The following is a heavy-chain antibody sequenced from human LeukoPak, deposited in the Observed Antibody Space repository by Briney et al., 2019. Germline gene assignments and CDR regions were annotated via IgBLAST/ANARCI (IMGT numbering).Heavy chain of an antibody. CDR1: GGFISNYY. Sequence: SVTPSLTCTVSGGFISNYYWSWIRQPPGKGLEWIGYIYYNGNTDYNPSLKSRVTISVDTSKNQFSLKLNSVTAADTAVYYCARGQVDTHFDYWGPGTLVTVSS. D-gene: IGHD2-2*02. J-gene: IGHJ4*02. CDR2: IYYNGNT. CDR3: ARGQVDTHFDY. V-gene: IGHV4-59*01.